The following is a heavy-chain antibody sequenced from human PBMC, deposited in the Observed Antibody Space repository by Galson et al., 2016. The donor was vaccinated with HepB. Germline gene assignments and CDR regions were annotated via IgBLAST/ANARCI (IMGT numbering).Heavy chain of an antibody. J-gene: IGHJ4*02. D-gene: IGHD6-13*01. CDR1: GGSFSDYY. Sequence: SETLSLTCEVYGGSFSDYYWIRQPPGKGLEWIGEVNHSGTTNYNPSLKSRVTIPVDTSTNKFSLKLSSVTAADTAVYYCRSTGYSSTWDSKGPQLDYWGQGTLVTVSS. CDR3: RSTGYSSTWDSKGPQLDY. CDR2: VNHSGTT. V-gene: IGHV4-34*01.